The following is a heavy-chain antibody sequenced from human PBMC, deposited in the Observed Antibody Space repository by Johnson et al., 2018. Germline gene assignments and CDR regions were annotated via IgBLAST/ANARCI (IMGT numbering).Heavy chain of an antibody. J-gene: IGHJ4*02. CDR3: AGDNGGKQSRSPLSF. CDR1: GFTFRSYG. D-gene: IGHD2-8*01. CDR2: ISDGGGYI. V-gene: IGHV3-21*01. Sequence: VQLVESGGGVVQPERSLTLSCAASGFTFRSYGMHWVRQAPGKGLEWVSSISDGGGYIYYANSVKGRFTISRDNAKNLLYLQMNTLIVQDTAIYYCAGDNGGKQSRSPLSFWGQGTLVTVSS.